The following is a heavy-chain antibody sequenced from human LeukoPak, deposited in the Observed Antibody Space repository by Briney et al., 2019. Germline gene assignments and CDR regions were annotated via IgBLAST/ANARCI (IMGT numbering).Heavy chain of an antibody. CDR1: GGSFSDYY. Sequence: SETLSLTCAVYGGSFSDYYWSWIRQPPGKGLEWIGEINHSGSTNYNPSLKSRVTISIDTSKNQFSLKLSSVTAADTAVYYCASMVRGVIIEHDYWGQGTLVTVSS. V-gene: IGHV4-34*01. D-gene: IGHD3-10*01. CDR2: INHSGST. CDR3: ASMVRGVIIEHDY. J-gene: IGHJ4*02.